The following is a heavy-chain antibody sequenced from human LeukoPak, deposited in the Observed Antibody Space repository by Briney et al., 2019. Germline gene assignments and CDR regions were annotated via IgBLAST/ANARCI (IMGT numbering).Heavy chain of an antibody. CDR2: IYYSGST. D-gene: IGHD6-6*01. V-gene: IGHV4-31*03. CDR1: GGSISSGGYY. CDR3: ARWGLAARPNWFDP. Sequence: PSDTLSLTCTVSGGSISSGGYYWSWIRQHPGKGLEWIGYIYYSGSTYYNPSLKSRVTISVDTSKNQFSLKLSSVTAADTAVYYCARWGLAARPNWFDPWGQGTLVTVSS. J-gene: IGHJ5*02.